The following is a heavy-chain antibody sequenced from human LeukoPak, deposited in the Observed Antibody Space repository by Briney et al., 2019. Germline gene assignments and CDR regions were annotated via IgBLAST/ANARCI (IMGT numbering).Heavy chain of an antibody. V-gene: IGHV4-39*01. J-gene: IGHJ4*02. CDR3: ASRQRSIAAAGTRDFDY. Sequence: PSETLSLTCTVSGGSISSSSYYWGWIRQPPGKGLEWIGSIYYSGSTYYNPSLKSRVTISVDTSKSQFSLKLSSVTAADTAVYYCASRQRSIAAAGTRDFDYWGQGTLVTVSS. CDR2: IYYSGST. D-gene: IGHD6-13*01. CDR1: GGSISSSSYY.